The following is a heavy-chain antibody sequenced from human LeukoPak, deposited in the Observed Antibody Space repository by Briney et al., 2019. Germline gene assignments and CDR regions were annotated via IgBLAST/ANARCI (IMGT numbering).Heavy chain of an antibody. Sequence: GGSLRLSCAASGFTFSSYAMHWVRQAPGKGLEWVAVISYDGSNKYYADSVKGRFTISRDNSKNTLYLQMNSLRAEDTAVYYCGRDGSYYYGMDVWGQGTTVTVSS. D-gene: IGHD2-15*01. CDR2: ISYDGSNK. J-gene: IGHJ6*02. CDR3: GRDGSYYYGMDV. V-gene: IGHV3-30-3*01. CDR1: GFTFSSYA.